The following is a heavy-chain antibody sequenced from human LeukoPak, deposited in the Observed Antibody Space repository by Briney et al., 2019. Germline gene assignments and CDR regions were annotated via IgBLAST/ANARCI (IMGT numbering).Heavy chain of an antibody. CDR1: GGSISITSYY. J-gene: IGHJ4*02. D-gene: IGHD5-18*01. V-gene: IGHV4-39*01. Sequence: SETLSLTCTVSGGSISITSYYWGWSRQPPGKGLEWIGSIYKSGSTYYNPSLKSRVIISVYTSKNQFSLKLSSVTAADTVVYFCARLWGYSYGYLDYWGQGTLVTVSS. CDR3: ARLWGYSYGYLDY. CDR2: IYKSGST.